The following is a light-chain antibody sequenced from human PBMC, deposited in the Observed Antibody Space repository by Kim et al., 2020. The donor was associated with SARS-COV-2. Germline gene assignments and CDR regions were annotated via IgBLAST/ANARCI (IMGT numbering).Light chain of an antibody. CDR1: SSDVGSYNY. CDR2: DVT. Sequence: GQSITISGPGTSSDVGSYNYVSWYQHHPGEAPKLMIYDVTKRPSGVSNRFSASKSGNTASLTVSGLQAEDEADYYCSSYTSRKTWVFGGGTQLTIL. V-gene: IGLV2-14*03. J-gene: IGLJ3*02. CDR3: SSYTSRKTWV.